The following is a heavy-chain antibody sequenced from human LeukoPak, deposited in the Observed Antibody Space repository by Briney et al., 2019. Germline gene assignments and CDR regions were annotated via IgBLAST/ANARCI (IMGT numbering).Heavy chain of an antibody. Sequence: GGSLRLSCAASGFTFSSYEMNWVRQAPGKGLEWVSYISSSGSTIYYADSVKGRFTISRDNAKNSLYLQMNSLRAEDTAVYYCARDSDYGDYVNWLDPWGQGTLVTVSS. CDR3: ARDSDYGDYVNWLDP. V-gene: IGHV3-48*03. CDR1: GFTFSSYE. D-gene: IGHD4-17*01. J-gene: IGHJ5*02. CDR2: ISSSGSTI.